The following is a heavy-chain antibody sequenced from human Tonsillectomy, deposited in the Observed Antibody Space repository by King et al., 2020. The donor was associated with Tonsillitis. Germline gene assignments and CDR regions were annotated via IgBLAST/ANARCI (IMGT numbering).Heavy chain of an antibody. Sequence: QVQLVESGGGVVQPGRSLRLSCAASGFTFSSYGMHWFRQPPGKGLEWVAVIWYDGCNKYYADSVKGRFTISRDNSKNTLYLQMNSLRAEDTAVYYCARAYCSSTSCYGYFDYWGQGTLVTVSS. CDR2: IWYDGCNK. D-gene: IGHD2-2*01. CDR1: GFTFSSYG. CDR3: ARAYCSSTSCYGYFDY. V-gene: IGHV3-33*01. J-gene: IGHJ4*02.